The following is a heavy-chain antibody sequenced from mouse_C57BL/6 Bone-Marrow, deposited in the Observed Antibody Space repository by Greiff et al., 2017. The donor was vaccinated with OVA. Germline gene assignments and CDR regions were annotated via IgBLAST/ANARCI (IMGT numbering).Heavy chain of an antibody. CDR2: IHPNSGST. J-gene: IGHJ4*01. V-gene: IGHV1-64*01. Sequence: QVQLQQPGAELVKPGASVKLSCKASGYTFTSYWMHWVKQRPGQGLEWIGMIHPNSGSTNYNETFKNKATLTVDKSSSTAYMQLSSLTSEDSAVYYCAGWLLRHYYAMDYWGQGTSVTVSS. CDR3: AGWLLRHYYAMDY. D-gene: IGHD2-3*01. CDR1: GYTFTSYW.